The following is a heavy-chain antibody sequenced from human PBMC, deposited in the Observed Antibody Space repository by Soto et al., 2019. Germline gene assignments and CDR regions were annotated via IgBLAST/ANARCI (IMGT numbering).Heavy chain of an antibody. CDR1: GYTFTGYY. CDR3: ATEREYYFDY. V-gene: IGHV1-2*02. D-gene: IGHD3-10*01. CDR2: INPKSGGT. Sequence: ASVKVSCKASGYTFTGYYMHWVRQAPGQGLEWMGWINPKSGGTNYAQKFQGRVTMTRDTSISTGYMELSRLRSDDTAVYYCATEREYYFDYWGQGTLVTVPS. J-gene: IGHJ4*02.